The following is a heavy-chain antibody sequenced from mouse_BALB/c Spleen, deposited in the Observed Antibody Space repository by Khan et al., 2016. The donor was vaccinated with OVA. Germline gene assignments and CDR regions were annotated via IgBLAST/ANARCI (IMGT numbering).Heavy chain of an antibody. J-gene: IGHJ2*01. D-gene: IGHD4-1*01. CDR3: ARESNVDY. V-gene: IGHV5-17*02. CDR1: GFTFSRFG. CDR2: ISSGSSSI. Sequence: VELVESGGGLVQPGGSRKLSCAASGFTFSRFGMHWVRQAPEQGLEWVAYISSGSSSIYYADTVKGRFTISRDNPKNTLFLQMTSLRAEDTARYYCARESNVDYWGQGTTLTVAS.